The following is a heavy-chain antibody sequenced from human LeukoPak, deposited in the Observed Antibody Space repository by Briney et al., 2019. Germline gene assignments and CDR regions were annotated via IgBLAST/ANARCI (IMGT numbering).Heavy chain of an antibody. J-gene: IGHJ4*02. CDR2: IYSGGST. V-gene: IGHV3-53*01. CDR3: ARDSSGVDY. D-gene: IGHD6-19*01. CDR1: GFTFSAYN. Sequence: GGSLRLSCAASGFTFSAYNMNWVRQAPGKGLEWVSVIYSGGSTYYADSVKGRFTISRDNSKNTLYLQMNSLRAEDTAVYYCARDSSGVDYWGQGTLVTVSS.